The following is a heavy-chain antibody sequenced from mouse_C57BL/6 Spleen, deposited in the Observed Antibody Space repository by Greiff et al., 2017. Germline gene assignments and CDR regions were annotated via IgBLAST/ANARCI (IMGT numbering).Heavy chain of an antibody. V-gene: IGHV1-9*01. CDR1: GYTFTGYW. CDR2: ILPGSGST. J-gene: IGHJ1*03. CDR3: ARLTSIYDGSYWYFDV. Sequence: VQLVESGAELMKPGASVKLSCKATGYTFTGYWIEWVKQRPGHGLEWIGEILPGSGSTNYNEKFKGKATFTADTSSNTAYMQLSSLTTEDSAIYYCARLTSIYDGSYWYFDVWGTGTTVTVSS. D-gene: IGHD2-3*01.